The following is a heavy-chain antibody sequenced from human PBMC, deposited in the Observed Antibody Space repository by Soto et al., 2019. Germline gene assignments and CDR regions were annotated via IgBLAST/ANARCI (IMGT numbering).Heavy chain of an antibody. V-gene: IGHV2-5*02. CDR3: AHKGGGDRILDY. CDR2: IYWDDAK. CDR1: GFSLSTSGVG. Sequence: QITLKESGPTLVKPTQTLTLTCTFSGFSLSTSGVGVGWIRQPPGKALEWLALIYWDDAKHYSPSLKSRLTITKETPKNQVVLKMANKDPVDTAPYYWAHKGGGDRILDYWGQGTLVTVSS. J-gene: IGHJ4*02. D-gene: IGHD3-16*01.